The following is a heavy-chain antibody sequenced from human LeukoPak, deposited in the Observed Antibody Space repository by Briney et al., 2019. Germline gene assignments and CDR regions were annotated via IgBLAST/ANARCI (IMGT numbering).Heavy chain of an antibody. J-gene: IGHJ5*02. D-gene: IGHD3-22*01. Sequence: PGGSLRLSCAASGFMFSKYAMSWVRQAPGRRLEWVSAISGSDPGTYYADSVKGRFTISRDNSKNTLFLQMNSLRAEDTAIYYCARQSKYYYDSSGPMTAWGQGTLVTVSS. CDR1: GFMFSKYA. V-gene: IGHV3-23*01. CDR2: ISGSDPGT. CDR3: ARQSKYYYDSSGPMTA.